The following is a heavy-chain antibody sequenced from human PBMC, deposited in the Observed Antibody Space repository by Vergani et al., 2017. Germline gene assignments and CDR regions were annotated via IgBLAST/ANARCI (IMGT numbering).Heavy chain of an antibody. CDR2: IYVSGIT. V-gene: IGHV4-61*02. J-gene: IGHJ3*01. Sequence: QVQLQESGPGLVKPSQTLSLTCTVSGASINNDFYYWNWIRQPAGKGLEWIGRIYVSGITDYNSSLQSRVTMSVDTSKNQFSLTLTSVTAADTAVYYCASDNKQLRPGAFDLWGQGTMVTVSS. CDR3: ASDNKQLRPGAFDL. CDR1: GASINNDFYY. D-gene: IGHD4-23*01.